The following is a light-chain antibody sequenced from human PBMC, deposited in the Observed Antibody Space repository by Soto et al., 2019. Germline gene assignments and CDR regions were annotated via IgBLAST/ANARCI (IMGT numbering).Light chain of an antibody. CDR2: XAS. Sequence: IVMTQSPYSLARSLVVRGTISYXSSQSVLYRSNDTNYLVCYQXKPXLPPXLXXYXASTREAGFPDRVSGSGSGTDFTLTISRLRAEDVAVYYGQQYSRIPLIFGGGTKV. J-gene: IGKJ4*01. CDR3: QQYSRIPLI. CDR1: QSVLYRSNDTNY. V-gene: IGKV4-1*01.